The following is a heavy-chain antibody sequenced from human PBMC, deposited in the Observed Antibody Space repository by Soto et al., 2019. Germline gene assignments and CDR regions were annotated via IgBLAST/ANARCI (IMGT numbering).Heavy chain of an antibody. J-gene: IGHJ6*03. Sequence: GSLRLSCVASGFTFSDYGMHWVRQAPGKGLEWVAVIWYDGSNKYYADSVKGRFTISRDNSKNTVYLQMNSLRAEDTAVYFCARADYHMDVWGKGTTVTVSS. CDR3: ARADYHMDV. CDR1: GFTFSDYG. D-gene: IGHD3-10*01. V-gene: IGHV3-33*01. CDR2: IWYDGSNK.